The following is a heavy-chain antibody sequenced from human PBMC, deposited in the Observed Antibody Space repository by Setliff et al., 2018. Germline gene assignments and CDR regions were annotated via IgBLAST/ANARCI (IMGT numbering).Heavy chain of an antibody. V-gene: IGHV1-69*05. CDR1: GDTFRSYG. CDR2: TIPMFGST. J-gene: IGHJ6*03. Sequence: SVKVSCKASGDTFRSYGISWVRQAPGQGLEWMGGTIPMFGSTTYAQKLQGRVTIITDESTTTAYMELSSLGSEDTAVYYCVREGVDTRSSTDYRYYMDVWGKGTTVTVSS. D-gene: IGHD5-18*01. CDR3: VREGVDTRSSTDYRYYMDV.